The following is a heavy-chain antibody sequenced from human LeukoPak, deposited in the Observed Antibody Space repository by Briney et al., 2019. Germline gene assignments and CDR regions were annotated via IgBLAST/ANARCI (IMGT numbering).Heavy chain of an antibody. D-gene: IGHD2-2*01. CDR1: GFTFNNYA. CDR3: AKAGGYQLLYYYYYYMDV. J-gene: IGHJ6*03. Sequence: GGSLRLSCAASGFTFNNYAMNWVRQAPGKGLEWVSAISGSGGSTYYADSVKGRFTISRDNSKNTLYLQMNSLRAEDTAVYYCAKAGGYQLLYYYYYYMDVWGKGTTVTVSS. V-gene: IGHV3-23*01. CDR2: ISGSGGST.